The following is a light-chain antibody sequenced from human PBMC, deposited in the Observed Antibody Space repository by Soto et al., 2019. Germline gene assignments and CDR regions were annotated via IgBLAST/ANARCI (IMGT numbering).Light chain of an antibody. CDR1: QSVSSSD. CDR2: GAS. CDR3: QQYNNWPIT. J-gene: IGKJ5*01. Sequence: ETVLTQSPGTLSLTPGERATLSCRASQSVSSSDLAWYQQKPGRAPRLLIYGASTRATAVPARFSGSGSGTEFTLIVSSLQSEDFAIYYCQQYNNWPITFGQGTRLEIK. V-gene: IGKV3-15*01.